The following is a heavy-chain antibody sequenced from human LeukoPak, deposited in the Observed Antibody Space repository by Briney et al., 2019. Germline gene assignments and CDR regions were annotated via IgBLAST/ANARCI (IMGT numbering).Heavy chain of an antibody. D-gene: IGHD3-22*01. J-gene: IGHJ1*01. Sequence: PGRSLRLSCAASGFTFSSYWMHWVRQAPGKGLLWVLRIKSDGSTNYADSVKGRFTISRDNAKNTVSLQMTSLRAEDTGVYYCARAPSEIGGYYPEYFRHWGQGTLVTVSS. V-gene: IGHV3-74*01. CDR2: IKSDGST. CDR3: ARAPSEIGGYYPEYFRH. CDR1: GFTFSSYW.